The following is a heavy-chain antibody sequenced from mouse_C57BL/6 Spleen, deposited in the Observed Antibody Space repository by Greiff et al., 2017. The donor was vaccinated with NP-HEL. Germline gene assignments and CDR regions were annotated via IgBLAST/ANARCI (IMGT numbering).Heavy chain of an antibody. V-gene: IGHV5-4*01. CDR1: GFTFSSYA. D-gene: IGHD2-1*01. CDR2: ISDGGSYT. J-gene: IGHJ4*01. CDR3: AREEGNYGRGAMDY. Sequence: EVKLVESGGGLVKPGGSLKLSCAASGFTFSSYAMSWVRQTPEKRLEWVATISDGGSYTYYPDNVKGRFTISRDNAKNNLYLQMSHLKSEDTAMYYCAREEGNYGRGAMDYWGQGTSVTVSS.